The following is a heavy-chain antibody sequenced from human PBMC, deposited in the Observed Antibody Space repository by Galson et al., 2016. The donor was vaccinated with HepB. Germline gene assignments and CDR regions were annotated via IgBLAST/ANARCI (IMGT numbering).Heavy chain of an antibody. V-gene: IGHV4-31*03. Sequence: TLSLTCTVSGDSISNDGNYWSWTRQHPGKGLEFIGYIYHSGSTYYNPSLRSRVTISVDTSENQFSLKLSSVTAAYTAVYYCARYFDHWGQGILVTVSS. J-gene: IGHJ4*02. CDR3: ARYFDH. CDR1: GDSISNDGNY. CDR2: IYHSGST.